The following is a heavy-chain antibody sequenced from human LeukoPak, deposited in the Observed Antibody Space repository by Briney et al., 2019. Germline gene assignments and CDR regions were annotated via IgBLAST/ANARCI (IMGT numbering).Heavy chain of an antibody. CDR3: ARSSESSVYFDF. D-gene: IGHD6-19*01. CDR1: GFTFSDFY. J-gene: IGHJ4*02. CDR2: SSNGGSTI. V-gene: IGHV3-11*04. Sequence: GGSLRLSCAASGFTFSDFYMTWIRQAPGKGLECVSYSSNGGSTIYYADSVKGRFTISRDNAKNSLYLQMNSLRAEDTAVYCCARSSESSVYFDFWGRGTLVSVSS.